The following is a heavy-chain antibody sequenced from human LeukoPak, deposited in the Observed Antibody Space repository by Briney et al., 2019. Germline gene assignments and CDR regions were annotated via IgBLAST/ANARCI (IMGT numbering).Heavy chain of an antibody. J-gene: IGHJ5*02. V-gene: IGHV4-34*01. CDR2: INHSGST. CDR3: ALAVYCSSTSCSIDP. D-gene: IGHD2-2*01. Sequence: SETLSLTCAVYGGSFSGYYWSWIRQPPGKGLEWIGEINHSGSTNYNPSLKSRVTISVDTSKNQFSLKLSSVTAADTAVYYCALAVYCSSTSCSIDPWGQGTLVTVA. CDR1: GGSFSGYY.